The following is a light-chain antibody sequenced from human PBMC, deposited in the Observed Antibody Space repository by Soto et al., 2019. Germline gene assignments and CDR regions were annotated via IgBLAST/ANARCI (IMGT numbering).Light chain of an antibody. CDR3: QQYGTSATWT. V-gene: IGKV3-20*01. CDR1: ESVSSNY. CDR2: RAS. J-gene: IGKJ1*01. Sequence: EIVLTQSPGTLSLSPGERATLSCRASESVSSNYLAWYQQKPGQAPRLLIYRASSRATGIPDRFSGSGSGTDFTLTISRLEPEDFAVYYCQQYGTSATWTFGQGTKVEI.